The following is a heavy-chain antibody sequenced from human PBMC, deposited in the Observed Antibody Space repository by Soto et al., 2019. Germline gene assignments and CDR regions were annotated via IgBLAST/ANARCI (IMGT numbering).Heavy chain of an antibody. Sequence: GGSLRLAXAASGFSVSSKYMSWLRQAPGKGLEWLSVMSSGGSTYYADSVKGRFTIARDNSKNTLYLQMNNLRAADTAVYYCARRIAAYYDVLTGYYNGYFDYWGQGALVTVSS. D-gene: IGHD3-9*01. CDR3: ARRIAAYYDVLTGYYNGYFDY. V-gene: IGHV3-66*04. CDR2: MSSGGST. CDR1: GFSVSSKY. J-gene: IGHJ4*02.